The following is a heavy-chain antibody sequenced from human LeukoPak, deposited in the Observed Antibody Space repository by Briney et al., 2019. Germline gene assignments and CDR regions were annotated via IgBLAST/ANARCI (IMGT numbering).Heavy chain of an antibody. Sequence: GGSLRLSCAASGFTFDDYAMHWVRQGPGKGLEWVSGISWNSGSVAYADSVKGRFTISRDNSKNTLYLQMNSLRAEDTAVYYCAHQDTREGQLVGFLFDYRGQGTLVTVSS. J-gene: IGHJ4*02. CDR2: ISWNSGSV. CDR3: AHQDTREGQLVGFLFDY. D-gene: IGHD6-6*01. CDR1: GFTFDDYA. V-gene: IGHV3-9*01.